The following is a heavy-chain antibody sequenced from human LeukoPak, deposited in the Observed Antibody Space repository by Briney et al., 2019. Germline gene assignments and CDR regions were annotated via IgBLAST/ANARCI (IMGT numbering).Heavy chain of an antibody. CDR2: INPNSGGT. J-gene: IGHJ4*02. Sequence: GASVKVSCKASGYTFTGYYMHWVRQAPGQGLEWMGWINPNSGGTNYAQKFQGRVTMTRDTSISTAYMELSRLRSDDTAVYYCASLQKPRGYSYGLRVDYWGQGTLVTVSS. CDR3: ASLQKPRGYSYGLRVDY. CDR1: GYTFTGYY. V-gene: IGHV1-2*02. D-gene: IGHD5-18*01.